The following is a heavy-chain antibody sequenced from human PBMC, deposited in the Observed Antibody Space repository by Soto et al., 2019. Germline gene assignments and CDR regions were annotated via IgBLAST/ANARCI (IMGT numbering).Heavy chain of an antibody. Sequence: EVQLVDSGGGLVQPGGALRLSCAASGFTCSNYDMHWVRQAPVNGLEWVSAIGTLADTFYPVSVRGRFTISQENAKNSLYLQMNSLRAEDTAVYYCARDGTYGSGRGPDWFFDLWGRGTLVTVSS. J-gene: IGHJ2*01. CDR2: IGTLADT. CDR3: ARDGTYGSGRGPDWFFDL. V-gene: IGHV3-13*04. D-gene: IGHD3-10*01. CDR1: GFTCSNYD.